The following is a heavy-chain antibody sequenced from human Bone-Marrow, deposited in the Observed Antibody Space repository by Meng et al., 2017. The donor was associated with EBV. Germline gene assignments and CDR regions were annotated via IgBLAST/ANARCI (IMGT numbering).Heavy chain of an antibody. CDR3: ARRVTMVRGVITNWFDP. CDR2: INPNSGGT. J-gene: IGHJ5*02. V-gene: IGHV1-2*06. Sequence: QAQLGCSWAELKRPGASVKVACKASGYTLTGHYMHWVRQAPGQGLEWMGRINPNSGGTNYAQKFQGRVTMTRDTSISTDYMELSRLRSDDTAVYYCARRVTMVRGVITNWFDPWGQGTLVTVSS. CDR1: GYTLTGHY. D-gene: IGHD3-10*01.